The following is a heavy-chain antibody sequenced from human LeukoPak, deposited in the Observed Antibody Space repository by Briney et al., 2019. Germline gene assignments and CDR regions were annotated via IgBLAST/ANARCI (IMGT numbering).Heavy chain of an antibody. D-gene: IGHD4-11*01. CDR2: ISAYNGNT. J-gene: IGHJ6*02. CDR1: GYTFTSCG. CDR3: ARGPQTTVTTPYYYYGMDV. V-gene: IGHV1-18*01. Sequence: ASVKVSCKASGYTFTSCGISWVRQAPGQGLEWMGWISAYNGNTNYAQKLQGRVTMTTDTSTSTAYMELRSLRSDDTAVYYCARGPQTTVTTPYYYYGMDVWGQGTTVTVSS.